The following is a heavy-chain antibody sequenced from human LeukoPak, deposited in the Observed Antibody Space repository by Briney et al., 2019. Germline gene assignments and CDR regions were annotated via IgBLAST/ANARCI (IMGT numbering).Heavy chain of an antibody. CDR3: ARTLGGLPGSFAFDI. Sequence: GASVKVSCKASGYTFTGYYMHWVRQAPGQGLEWMGWINPNSGGTNYAQKFQGWVTMTRDTSISTAYMELSRLRSDDTAVYYCARTLGGLPGSFAFDIWGQGTMVTVSS. J-gene: IGHJ3*02. D-gene: IGHD1-26*01. V-gene: IGHV1-2*04. CDR1: GYTFTGYY. CDR2: INPNSGGT.